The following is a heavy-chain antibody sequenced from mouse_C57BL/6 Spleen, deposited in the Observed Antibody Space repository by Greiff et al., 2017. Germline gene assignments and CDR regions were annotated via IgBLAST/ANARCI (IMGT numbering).Heavy chain of an antibody. CDR3: TRTPYNWYFDV. CDR1: GYTFTDYE. V-gene: IGHV1-15*01. CDR2: IDPETGGT. J-gene: IGHJ1*03. Sequence: VQLQQSGAELVRPGASVTLSCKASGYTFTDYEMHWVKQTPVHGLEWIGAIDPETGGTAYNQKFKGKAILTADKSSSTAYMELRSLTSEDSAVYYCTRTPYNWYFDVWGTGTTVTVSS. D-gene: IGHD2-12*01.